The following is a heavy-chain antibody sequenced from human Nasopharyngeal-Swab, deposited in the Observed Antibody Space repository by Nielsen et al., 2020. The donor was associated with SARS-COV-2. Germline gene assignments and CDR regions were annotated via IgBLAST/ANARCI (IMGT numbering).Heavy chain of an antibody. CDR2: INPSGGST. Sequence: ASVKVSCKASGYTFTSYYMHWVRQAPGQGPEWMGIINPSGGSTSYAQKFQGRVTMTRDTSTSTVYMELSSLRSEDTAVYYCARGRGLRFLSPHWFDPWGQGTLVTVSS. J-gene: IGHJ5*02. CDR1: GYTFTSYY. D-gene: IGHD3-3*01. V-gene: IGHV1-46*01. CDR3: ARGRGLRFLSPHWFDP.